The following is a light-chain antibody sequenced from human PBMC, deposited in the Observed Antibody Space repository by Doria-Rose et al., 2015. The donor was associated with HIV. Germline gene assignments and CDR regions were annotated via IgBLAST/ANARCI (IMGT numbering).Light chain of an antibody. J-gene: IGKJ3*01. CDR2: WAS. Sequence: DIRLTQSPESPGMSLGERATLNCKSNQSLLYTSKNYLAWYQQKPGQPPKLLIYWASTRQSGVPARFSGSGSGTDFTLTISSLEAEDVAVYYCQQYYDTPSFGPGTTVDTK. CDR3: QQYYDTPS. CDR1: QSLLYTSKNY. V-gene: IGKV4-1*01.